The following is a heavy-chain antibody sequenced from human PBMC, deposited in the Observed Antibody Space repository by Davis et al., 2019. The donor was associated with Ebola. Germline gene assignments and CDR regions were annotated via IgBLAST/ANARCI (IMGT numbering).Heavy chain of an antibody. V-gene: IGHV1-46*01. CDR1: GYTFTSYY. CDR3: ARDYYGSGSYSSFDP. Sequence: ASVKVSCKASGYTFTSYYMHWVRQAPGQGLEWMGIINPSGGSTSYAQKFQGRVTMTRDTSTSTVYMELSSPRSEDTAVYYCARDYYGSGSYSSFDPWGQGTLVTVSS. D-gene: IGHD3-10*01. J-gene: IGHJ5*02. CDR2: INPSGGST.